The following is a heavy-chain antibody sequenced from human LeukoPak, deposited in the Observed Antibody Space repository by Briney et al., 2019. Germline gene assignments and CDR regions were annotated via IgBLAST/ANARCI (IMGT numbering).Heavy chain of an antibody. Sequence: GGSLRLSCAASGLTVSSHDMSWVRQAPGKGLEWVSVIYMGGNTFYADSVKGRFTISRHTSKNTLYLQMNSLRAEDTAVYYCARVGDEVAYTRGYLDYWGQGTLVTVSS. J-gene: IGHJ4*02. CDR3: ARVGDEVAYTRGYLDY. D-gene: IGHD3-16*01. CDR1: GLTVSSHD. V-gene: IGHV3-53*04. CDR2: IYMGGNT.